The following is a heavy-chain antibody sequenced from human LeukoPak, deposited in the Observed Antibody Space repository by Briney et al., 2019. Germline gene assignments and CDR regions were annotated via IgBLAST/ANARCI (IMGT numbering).Heavy chain of an antibody. J-gene: IGHJ4*02. D-gene: IGHD5-12*01. Sequence: SVKVSCKASGGTFSSYAISWVRQVPGQGLEWMGGIIPIFGTANYAQKFQGRVTITADKSTSTAYMELSSLRSEDTAVYYCARVSYSGYDSLGGYFDYWGQGTLVTVSS. CDR2: IIPIFGTA. V-gene: IGHV1-69*06. CDR1: GGTFSSYA. CDR3: ARVSYSGYDSLGGYFDY.